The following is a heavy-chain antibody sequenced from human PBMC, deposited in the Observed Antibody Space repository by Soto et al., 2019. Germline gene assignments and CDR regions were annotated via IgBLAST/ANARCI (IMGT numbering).Heavy chain of an antibody. D-gene: IGHD3-16*01. Sequence: PGGSLRLSCAASGFTFTNYAMTWVRQAPGKGLEWVSTISGSGGTTYYADSVKGRFTISRDNFKYTLYIQMNTLTAEDTAIYYCARDAALRRYYFDYWGQGTLVTVSS. CDR1: GFTFTNYA. CDR3: ARDAALRRYYFDY. CDR2: ISGSGGTT. J-gene: IGHJ4*02. V-gene: IGHV3-23*01.